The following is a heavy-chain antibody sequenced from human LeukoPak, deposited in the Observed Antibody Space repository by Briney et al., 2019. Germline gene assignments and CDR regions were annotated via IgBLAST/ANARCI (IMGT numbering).Heavy chain of an antibody. J-gene: IGHJ4*02. CDR3: ARGYCSGGSCFDY. Sequence: PGGSLRLSCVASGLTFSSYWMSWVRQAPGKGLEWVANINQDGGEKYYVDSVKGRFTISRDNAKSSLYLQMNSLRADDTAVYYCARGYCSGGSCFDYWGQGTLVTVSS. V-gene: IGHV3-7*01. CDR2: INQDGGEK. D-gene: IGHD2-15*01. CDR1: GLTFSSYW.